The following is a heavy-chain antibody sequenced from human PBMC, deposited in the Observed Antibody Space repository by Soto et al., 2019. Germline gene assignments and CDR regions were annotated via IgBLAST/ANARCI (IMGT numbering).Heavy chain of an antibody. Sequence: EVQLVESGGGLVQPGRSLRLSCAASGFTFDDYAMHWVRQAPGKGLEWVSGISWNSGSIGYADSVKGRFTISRDNAKNSLYLQMSSLRAEDTALYYCAKDSFGSTSFNCFDHWGQGTLVTVSS. CDR3: AKDSFGSTSFNCFDH. D-gene: IGHD2-2*01. CDR1: GFTFDDYA. V-gene: IGHV3-9*01. CDR2: ISWNSGSI. J-gene: IGHJ5*02.